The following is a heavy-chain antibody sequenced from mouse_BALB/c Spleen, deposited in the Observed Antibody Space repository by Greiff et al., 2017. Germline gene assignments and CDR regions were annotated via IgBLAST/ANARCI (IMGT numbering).Heavy chain of an antibody. CDR1: GFTFSSYT. V-gene: IGHV5-12-2*01. Sequence: EVKLVESGGGLVQPGGSLKLSCAASGFTFSSYTMSWVRQTPEKRLEWVAYISNGGGSTYYPDTVKGRFTISRDNAKNTLYLQMSSLKSEDTAMYYCARRGYDEGNYYAMDYWGQGTSVTVSS. CDR2: ISNGGGST. D-gene: IGHD2-14*01. CDR3: ARRGYDEGNYYAMDY. J-gene: IGHJ4*01.